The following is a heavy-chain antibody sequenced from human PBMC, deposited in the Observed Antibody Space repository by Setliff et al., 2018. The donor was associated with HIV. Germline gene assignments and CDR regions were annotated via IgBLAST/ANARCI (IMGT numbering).Heavy chain of an antibody. CDR2: ISGGGGST. CDR3: AKDGNRFYYDSSGYPDY. Sequence: GGSLRLSCAASGFTFSTYAMTWVRQAPGKGLEWVSGISGGGGSTYYADSVKGRFTISRDNFKNTLYLQMNSLRAEDTAVYYCAKDGNRFYYDSSGYPDYWGQGTLVTVSS. D-gene: IGHD3-22*01. CDR1: GFTFSTYA. J-gene: IGHJ4*02. V-gene: IGHV3-23*01.